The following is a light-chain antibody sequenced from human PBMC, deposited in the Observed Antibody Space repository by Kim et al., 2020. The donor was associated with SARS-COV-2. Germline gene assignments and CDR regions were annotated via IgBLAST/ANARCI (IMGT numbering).Light chain of an antibody. V-gene: IGKV2-28*01. CDR2: LAS. CDR1: QSLLHNNAYNY. J-gene: IGKJ2*03. CDR3: MQALQTPPS. Sequence: DIVMTQSPLSLPVTPGEPASISCRSSQSLLHNNAYNYLEWYLQKPGQSPQLLMFLASNRASGVPDRFSGSGSDTDFTLKISRVEAKDVGIYFCMQALQTPPSCGKGTELE.